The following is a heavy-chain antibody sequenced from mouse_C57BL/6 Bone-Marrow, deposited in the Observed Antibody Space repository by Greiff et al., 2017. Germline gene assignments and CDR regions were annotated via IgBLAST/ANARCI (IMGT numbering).Heavy chain of an antibody. CDR2: IDPENGDT. CDR3: TSYYGYAMDY. CDR1: GFNIKDDY. V-gene: IGHV14-4*01. Sequence: VQLQQSGAELVRPGASVKLSCTASGFNIKDDYMHWVKQRPEQGLEWIGWIDPENGDTEYASKFQGKATITADTSSNTACLQLSSLTSEDTAVYYCTSYYGYAMDYWGQGTSVTVSS. J-gene: IGHJ4*01. D-gene: IGHD1-1*01.